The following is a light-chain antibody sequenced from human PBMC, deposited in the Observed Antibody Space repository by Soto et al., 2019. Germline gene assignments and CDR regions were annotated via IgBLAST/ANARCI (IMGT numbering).Light chain of an antibody. CDR3: QHRSNWPLT. CDR2: DAS. CDR1: QSVSSY. V-gene: IGKV3-11*01. J-gene: IGKJ4*01. Sequence: EIVLTQSPATLSVSPGERATLSCSASQSVSSYLAWYQQKPGQAPRLLIYDASNRATGIPVRFSGSGSGTDFTLTISTLEHEDSAVYYCQHRSNWPLTFGGGTKVEIK.